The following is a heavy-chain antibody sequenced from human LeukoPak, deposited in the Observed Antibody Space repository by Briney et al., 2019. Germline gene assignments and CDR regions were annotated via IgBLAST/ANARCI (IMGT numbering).Heavy chain of an antibody. V-gene: IGHV4-39*07. Sequence: PSETLSLTCTVSGGSISSSHYYWGWIRQPPGKGLEWIGSIYYSGNTYHNPSLKSRVTISVDTSKNQFSPKLISVTAADTAVYYCARAPYYDSSGKIQFFDYWGQGNLVTVSS. CDR2: IYYSGNT. J-gene: IGHJ4*02. D-gene: IGHD3-22*01. CDR1: GGSISSSHYY. CDR3: ARAPYYDSSGKIQFFDY.